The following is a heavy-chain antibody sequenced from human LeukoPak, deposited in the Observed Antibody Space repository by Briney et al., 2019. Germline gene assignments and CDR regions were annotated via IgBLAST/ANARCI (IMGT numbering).Heavy chain of an antibody. Sequence: PSGTLSLTCAVYGGSFSGYYWSWIRQPPGKGLEWIGEINHSGSTNYNPSLKSRVTISVDTSKNQFSLKLSSVTAADTAVYYCARVKTPARLDYWGQGTLVTVSS. CDR1: GGSFSGYY. CDR2: INHSGST. J-gene: IGHJ4*02. CDR3: ARVKTPARLDY. D-gene: IGHD2-21*01. V-gene: IGHV4-34*01.